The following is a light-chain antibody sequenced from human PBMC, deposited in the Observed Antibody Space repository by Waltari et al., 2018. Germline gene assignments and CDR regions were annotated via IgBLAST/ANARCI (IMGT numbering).Light chain of an antibody. Sequence: QSALTQPASASGSPGQSITISCTGTSSDSGNHDYVPWYQQHPGTAPKLLIYEGTIRPSGVFTRFSGSKSRRTASLTISGLQADDEAHYYCSSYTGGSTLLVFGGGTDLTVL. V-gene: IGLV2-14*01. CDR3: SSYTGGSTLLV. J-gene: IGLJ2*01. CDR1: SSDSGNHDY. CDR2: EGT.